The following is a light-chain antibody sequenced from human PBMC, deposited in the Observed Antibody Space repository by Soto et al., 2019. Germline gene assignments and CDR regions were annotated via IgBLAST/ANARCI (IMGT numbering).Light chain of an antibody. Sequence: DIQMTQSPSSLSAAVGDRVTITCQASQSISYYLNWYQQKPGKAPKPLIYAASSLQSGVPSRFSGSGSGADFTLTITSLQPEDFATYYCQQSYSTPYTFGQGTKLEIK. CDR2: AAS. J-gene: IGKJ2*01. V-gene: IGKV1-39*01. CDR1: QSISYY. CDR3: QQSYSTPYT.